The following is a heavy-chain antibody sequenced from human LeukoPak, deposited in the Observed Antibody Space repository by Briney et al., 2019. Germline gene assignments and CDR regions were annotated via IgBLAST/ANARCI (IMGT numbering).Heavy chain of an antibody. CDR3: ARRSYCGGGWYGSDAYDI. D-gene: IGHD2-21*02. V-gene: IGHV3-23*01. Sequence: GGSLRLSCAASGFTFSGYAMSWVRQAPGKGLEWLSVISGGSSGSTYYADSVKGLFTISRDNSKNTLYLQMNSLRAEDTAVYYCARRSYCGGGWYGSDAYDIWGQGTMVTVSS. CDR1: GFTFSGYA. J-gene: IGHJ3*02. CDR2: ISGGSSGST.